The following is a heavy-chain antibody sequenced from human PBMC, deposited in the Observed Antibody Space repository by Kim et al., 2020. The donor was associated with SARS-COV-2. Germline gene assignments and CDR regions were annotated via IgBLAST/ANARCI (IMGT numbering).Heavy chain of an antibody. CDR3: AKSGFYGDYVTYFQH. V-gene: IGHV3-23*01. D-gene: IGHD4-17*01. J-gene: IGHJ1*01. Sequence: DSVKGRFTISRDNSKNTLYLQKNSLRAEDTAVYYCAKSGFYGDYVTYFQHWGQGTLVTVSS.